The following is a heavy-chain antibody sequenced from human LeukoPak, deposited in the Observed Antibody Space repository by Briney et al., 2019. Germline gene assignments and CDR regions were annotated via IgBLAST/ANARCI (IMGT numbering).Heavy chain of an antibody. V-gene: IGHV3-30*18. J-gene: IGHJ3*02. Sequence: GGSLRLSYAASGFTFSNYGMHWVRQAPGKGLEWVALISYATNKYYADSVKGRFSISRDNSKNTLYLQVNSLTPDDTATYYCVKRFGEFPAGGFEIWGQGTMVAVSS. D-gene: IGHD3-10*01. CDR2: ISYATNK. CDR1: GFTFSNYG. CDR3: VKRFGEFPAGGFEI.